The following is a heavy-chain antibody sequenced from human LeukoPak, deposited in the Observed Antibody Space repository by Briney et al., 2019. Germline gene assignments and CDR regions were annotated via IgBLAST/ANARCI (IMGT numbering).Heavy chain of an antibody. CDR2: IYSGGAT. V-gene: IGHV3-53*01. J-gene: IGHJ5*02. Sequence: GGSLRLSCAASGSIVSSNYMSWVRQAPGKGLEWVSVIYSGGATYYADSVKGRFTISRDNSKNMLYLQMNSLRAEDTAVYYCARGPIVGPTKGFDPWGQGTLVTVSS. CDR3: ARGPIVGPTKGFDP. D-gene: IGHD1-26*01. CDR1: GSIVSSNY.